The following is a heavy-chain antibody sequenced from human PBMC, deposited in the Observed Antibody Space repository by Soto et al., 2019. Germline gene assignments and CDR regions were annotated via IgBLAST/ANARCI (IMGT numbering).Heavy chain of an antibody. CDR3: ARDLRGYCSSTSCKPIDY. D-gene: IGHD2-2*01. CDR2: INAGNGNT. CDR1: GYTFTSYA. Sequence: ASVKVSCKASGYTFTSYAMHWVRHAPGQRLEWMGWINAGNGNTKYSQKFQGRVTITRDTSASTAYMELSGLRSEDTAVYYCARDLRGYCSSTSCKPIDYWGQGTLVTVSS. V-gene: IGHV1-3*01. J-gene: IGHJ4*02.